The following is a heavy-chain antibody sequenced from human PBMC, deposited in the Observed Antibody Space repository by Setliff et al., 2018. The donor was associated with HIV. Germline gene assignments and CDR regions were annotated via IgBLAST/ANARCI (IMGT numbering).Heavy chain of an antibody. V-gene: IGHV3-23*01. Sequence: GGSLRLSCAASGFIFSTYAMSWVRQAPGKGLEWVSSISGSGGSTYYADSVKGRFTISRDNSKNTLYLQMNSLRAEDTAVYYCARDPAPYGDFDYWGQGTLVTVSS. CDR3: ARDPAPYGDFDY. CDR1: GFIFSTYA. J-gene: IGHJ4*02. D-gene: IGHD4-17*01. CDR2: ISGSGGST.